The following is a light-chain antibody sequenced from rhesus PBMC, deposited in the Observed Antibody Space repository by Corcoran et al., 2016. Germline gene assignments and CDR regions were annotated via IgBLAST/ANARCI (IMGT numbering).Light chain of an antibody. CDR3: LQDYTIPYS. CDR2: AAS. J-gene: IGKJ2*01. Sequence: DIQMTQSPSSLSASVGDRVTVTCRASQDIKKELSWYPLKPGKAPILLIYAASSLRTGVSSRFSGSGSGTDYTLPLTSLQPDDVATSYCLQDYTIPYSFGQGTKVEI. V-gene: IGKV1-94*01. CDR1: QDIKKE.